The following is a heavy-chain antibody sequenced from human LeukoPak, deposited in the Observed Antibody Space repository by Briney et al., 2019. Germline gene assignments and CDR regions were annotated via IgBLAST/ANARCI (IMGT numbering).Heavy chain of an antibody. V-gene: IGHV3-30-3*01. J-gene: IGHJ3*02. Sequence: PGGPLRLSCAASGFTFSSYAMHWVRQAPGKGLEWVAVISYDGSNKYYADSVKGRFTISRDNSKNTLYLQMNSLRAEDTAVYYCARDPVAYFDWPLDAFDIWGQGTMVTVSS. CDR2: ISYDGSNK. D-gene: IGHD3-9*01. CDR3: ARDPVAYFDWPLDAFDI. CDR1: GFTFSSYA.